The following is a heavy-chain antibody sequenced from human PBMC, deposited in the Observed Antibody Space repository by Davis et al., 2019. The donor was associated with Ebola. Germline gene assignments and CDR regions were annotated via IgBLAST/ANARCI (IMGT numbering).Heavy chain of an antibody. J-gene: IGHJ4*02. Sequence: GGSLRLSCAASGFTFSNAWMSWVRQAPGKGLEWVGRIKSKTDGGTTDYAAPVKGRFTISRDDSKNTLYLQMNSLKTEDTAVYYCTTDLVVYYDSSLLSGWGQGTLVTVSS. CDR3: TTDLVVYYDSSLLSG. D-gene: IGHD3-22*01. V-gene: IGHV3-15*01. CDR1: GFTFSNAW. CDR2: IKSKTDGGTT.